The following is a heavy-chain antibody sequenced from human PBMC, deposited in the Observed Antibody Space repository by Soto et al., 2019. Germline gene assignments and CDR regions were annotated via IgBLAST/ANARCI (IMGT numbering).Heavy chain of an antibody. V-gene: IGHV3-23*01. Sequence: PGGSLRLSCAASGFTFSSYATSWVRQAPGKGLEWVSAISGSGGSTYYADSVKGRFTISRDNSKNTLYLQMNSLRAEDTAVYYCARDPLLWFGATLNAFDIWGQGTMVTLSS. J-gene: IGHJ3*02. CDR1: GFTFSSYA. CDR2: ISGSGGST. CDR3: ARDPLLWFGATLNAFDI. D-gene: IGHD3-10*01.